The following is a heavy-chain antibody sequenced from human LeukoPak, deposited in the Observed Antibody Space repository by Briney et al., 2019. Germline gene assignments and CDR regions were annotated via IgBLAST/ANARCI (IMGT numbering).Heavy chain of an antibody. CDR3: ASLPFPHYYDSPGSHAFDI. V-gene: IGHV1-2*02. Sequence: ASVKVSCKASGYTFTGYYMHWVRQAPGQGLEWMGWINPNSGGTNYAQKFQGRVTMTRDTSISTAYVELSRLRSDDTAVYYCASLPFPHYYDSPGSHAFDIWGQGTMVTVSS. CDR2: INPNSGGT. D-gene: IGHD3-22*01. J-gene: IGHJ3*02. CDR1: GYTFTGYY.